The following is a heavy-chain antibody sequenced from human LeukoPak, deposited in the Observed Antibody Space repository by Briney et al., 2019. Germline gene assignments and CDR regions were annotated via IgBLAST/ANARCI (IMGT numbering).Heavy chain of an antibody. Sequence: GGSLRLSCAASGFTFSSYNMHWVRQAPGKGLEWVSSIVGSGISIYYADSVKGRFTISRDNAKNSLSLQMSSLRAEDTAVYYCARQMGLEYWGQGALVTVSS. V-gene: IGHV3-21*01. J-gene: IGHJ4*02. CDR2: IVGSGISI. CDR1: GFTFSSYN. D-gene: IGHD2-8*01. CDR3: ARQMGLEY.